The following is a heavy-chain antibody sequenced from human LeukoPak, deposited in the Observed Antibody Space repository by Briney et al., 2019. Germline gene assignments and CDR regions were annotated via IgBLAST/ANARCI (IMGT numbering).Heavy chain of an antibody. CDR2: ISTYNGNT. V-gene: IGHV1-18*01. Sequence: ASVKVSCKASGYTFSSYAISWVRQAPGQGFEWMGWISTYNGNTNYTQKLQGRVTMTTDTSTSTAYMELRSLRSDDTAVYYCARVGRNYYDSSGYYPRGWFDPWGQGTLVTVSS. D-gene: IGHD3-22*01. CDR1: GYTFSSYA. CDR3: ARVGRNYYDSSGYYPRGWFDP. J-gene: IGHJ5*02.